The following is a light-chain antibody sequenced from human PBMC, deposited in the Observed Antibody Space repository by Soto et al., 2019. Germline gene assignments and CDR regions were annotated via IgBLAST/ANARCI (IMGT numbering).Light chain of an antibody. J-gene: IGKJ1*01. Sequence: DIHLTQSPSTLSASVGDRVTISCRASQSINKWLAWYQHKPGKAPNLLIYEVSTLHTGVPSRFSGSGSGTEFTLTINILRPDDVAPYYSQLYGGERATFAQGTKA. CDR3: QLYGGERAT. CDR1: QSINKW. V-gene: IGKV1-5*03. CDR2: EVS.